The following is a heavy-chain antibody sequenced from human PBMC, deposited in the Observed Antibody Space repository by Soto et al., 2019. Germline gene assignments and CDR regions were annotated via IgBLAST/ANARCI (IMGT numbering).Heavy chain of an antibody. Sequence: SETLSLTCAVSGGSFTSNNWWTWVRQPPGQGLEWIGEIYRTGSTNYNPSLKSRVTTSLDKSENQFSLKVTSLTAADTAVYYCASRDPGTSVDYWGQGTLVTVSS. CDR2: IYRTGST. V-gene: IGHV4-4*02. CDR3: ASRDPGTSVDY. CDR1: GGSFTSNNW. J-gene: IGHJ4*02. D-gene: IGHD1-7*01.